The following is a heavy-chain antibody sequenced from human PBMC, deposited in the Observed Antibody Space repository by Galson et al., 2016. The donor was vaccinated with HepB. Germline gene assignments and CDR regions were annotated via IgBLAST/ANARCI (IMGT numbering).Heavy chain of an antibody. D-gene: IGHD1-1*01. CDR1: GASISSGSHY. Sequence: LSLTCTVSGASISSGSHYWSWIRQHPEKGLEWIGYIYYTGSAYYNPSLKSRVSMSVDTSKNQFALKLNSVTAADTAVYFCARDLEVGAWKGLDYGGQGTLVT. CDR3: ARDLEVGAWKGLDY. V-gene: IGHV4-31*03. J-gene: IGHJ4*02. CDR2: IYYTGSA.